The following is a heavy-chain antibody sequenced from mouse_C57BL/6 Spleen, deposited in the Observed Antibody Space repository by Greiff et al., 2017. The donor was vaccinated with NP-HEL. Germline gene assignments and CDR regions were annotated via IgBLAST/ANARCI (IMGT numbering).Heavy chain of an antibody. D-gene: IGHD2-4*01. CDR2: ISYDGSN. CDR3: ARVFYDYGFAY. CDR1: GYSITSGYY. Sequence: EVKLMESGPGLVKPSQSLSLTCSVTGYSITSGYYWNWIRQFPGNKLEWMGYISYDGSNNYNPSLKNRISITRDTSKNQFFLKLNSVTTEDTATYYCARVFYDYGFAYWGQGTLVTVSA. J-gene: IGHJ3*01. V-gene: IGHV3-6*01.